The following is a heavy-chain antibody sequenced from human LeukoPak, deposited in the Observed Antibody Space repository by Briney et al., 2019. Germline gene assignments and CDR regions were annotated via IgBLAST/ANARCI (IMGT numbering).Heavy chain of an antibody. V-gene: IGHV1-69*05. CDR2: IIPIFGTA. Sequence: SVKVSCKASGGTFSSYAISWVRQAPGQGLEWMGRIIPIFGTANYAQKFQGRVTITTDESTSTAYMELSSLRSEDTAAYYCARDRDFWSGYLFDYWGQGTLVTVSS. D-gene: IGHD3-3*01. CDR3: ARDRDFWSGYLFDY. J-gene: IGHJ4*02. CDR1: GGTFSSYA.